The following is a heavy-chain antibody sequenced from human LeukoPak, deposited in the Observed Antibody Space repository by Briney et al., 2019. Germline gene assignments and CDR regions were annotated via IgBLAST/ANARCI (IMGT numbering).Heavy chain of an antibody. D-gene: IGHD3-9*01. V-gene: IGHV4-34*01. CDR3: ARLQDDTFH. J-gene: IGHJ1*01. CDR1: GGSFSGYY. Sequence: KLPETLSLTCAVHGGSFSGYYWTWIRQPPRKGLEWIGEINHRGSTNYKPSLKSPVSISVDTSKSQFSLKLSSVTAADTAVYYCARLQDDTFHWGQGTLVTVSS. CDR2: INHRGST.